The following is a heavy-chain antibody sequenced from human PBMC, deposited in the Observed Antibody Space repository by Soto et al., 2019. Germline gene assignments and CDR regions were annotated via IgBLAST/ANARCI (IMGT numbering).Heavy chain of an antibody. CDR1: GYTLTELS. D-gene: IGHD5-12*01. Sequence: KVSCQVSGYTLTELSMHWVRQAPGKGLEWMGGFDPEDGETIYEQKFQGRVTMTEDTSTDTAYMELSSLRSEDTAVYYCANIYIGYDSVGCWGQGNLVTVSS. V-gene: IGHV1-24*01. CDR3: ANIYIGYDSVGC. CDR2: FDPEDGET. J-gene: IGHJ4*02.